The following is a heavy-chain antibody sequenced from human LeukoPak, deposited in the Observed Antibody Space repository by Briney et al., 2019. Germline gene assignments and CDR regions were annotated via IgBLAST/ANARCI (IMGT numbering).Heavy chain of an antibody. CDR2: IIPIFGTA. J-gene: IGHJ5*02. V-gene: IGHV1-69*05. CDR3: ARDWSQWLVGRIAYLNWFDP. D-gene: IGHD6-19*01. Sequence: AASVKVSCKASGYTFTSYDISWVRQAPGQGLEWMGGIIPIFGTANYAQKFQGRVTITTDESTSTAYMELRSMRSEDTAVYCCARDWSQWLVGRIAYLNWFDPWGQGTLVTVSS. CDR1: GYTFTSYD.